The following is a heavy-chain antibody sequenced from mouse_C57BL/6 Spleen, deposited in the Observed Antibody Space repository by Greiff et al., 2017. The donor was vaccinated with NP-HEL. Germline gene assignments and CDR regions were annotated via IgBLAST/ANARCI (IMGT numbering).Heavy chain of an antibody. CDR1: GYTFTSYW. D-gene: IGHD2-3*01. V-gene: IGHV1-50*01. J-gene: IGHJ4*01. CDR2: IDPSDSYT. CDR3: ARYYDGYPYAMDY. Sequence: QVQLQQPGAELVKPGASLKLSCKASGYTFTSYWMQWVKQRPGQGLEWIGEIDPSDSYTNYNQKFKGKATLTVDTSSSTAYMQLSSLTSEDSAVYYCARYYDGYPYAMDYWGQGTSVTVSS.